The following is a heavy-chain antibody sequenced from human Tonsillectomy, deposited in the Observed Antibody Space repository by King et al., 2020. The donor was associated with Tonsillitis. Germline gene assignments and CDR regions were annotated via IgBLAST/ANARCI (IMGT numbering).Heavy chain of an antibody. V-gene: IGHV4-39*01. Sequence: QLQESGPGLVKPSETLSLTCTVSGGSISSSSYYWGWIRQPPGKGLEWIGSIYYSGSTYYNPSLKSRVTISVDTSKNQFSLKLSSVTAAYTAVYYCAVYDILTGYFDYWGQGTLVTVSS. CDR1: GGSISSSSYY. D-gene: IGHD3-9*01. CDR3: AVYDILTGYFDY. CDR2: IYYSGST. J-gene: IGHJ4*02.